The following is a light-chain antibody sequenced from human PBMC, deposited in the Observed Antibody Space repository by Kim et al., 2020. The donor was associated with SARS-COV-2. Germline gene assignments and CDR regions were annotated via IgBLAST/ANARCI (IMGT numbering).Light chain of an antibody. CDR1: QTVGRH. CDR3: LQTYTVPRT. Sequence: GDGVTVTGRARQTVGRHVSWYQQRPGEAPDLLIYAAYTLHDGVPSRFSGGGSGTDFTLTISSLQPEDFATYYCLQTYTVPRTFGQGTKLEIK. V-gene: IGKV1-39*01. CDR2: AAY. J-gene: IGKJ2*01.